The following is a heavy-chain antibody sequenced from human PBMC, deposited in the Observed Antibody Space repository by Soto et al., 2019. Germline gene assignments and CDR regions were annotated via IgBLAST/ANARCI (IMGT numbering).Heavy chain of an antibody. V-gene: IGHV4-34*01. D-gene: IGHD6-13*01. Sequence: SETLSLTCAVYGGSFSGYYWSWIRQPPGKGLEWIGEINHSGSTNYNPSLKSRVTISVDTSKNQFSLKLSSVTAADTAVYYCASGGIAATTPTRPLDYWGQGTLVTVSS. CDR2: INHSGST. CDR3: ASGGIAATTPTRPLDY. J-gene: IGHJ4*02. CDR1: GGSFSGYY.